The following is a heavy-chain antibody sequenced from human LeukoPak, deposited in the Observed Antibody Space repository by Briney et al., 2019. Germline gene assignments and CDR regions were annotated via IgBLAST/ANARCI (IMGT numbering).Heavy chain of an antibody. CDR3: AKDPTYDFWSGYSLGGMDV. V-gene: IGHV3-23*01. D-gene: IGHD3-3*01. CDR1: GFTVSSNY. CDR2: ISGSGGST. J-gene: IGHJ6*02. Sequence: GGSLRLSCAASGFTVSSNYMSWVRQAPGKGLEWVSAISGSGGSTYYADSVKGRFTISRDNSKNTLYLQMNSLRAEDTAVYYCAKDPTYDFWSGYSLGGMDVWGQGTTVTVSS.